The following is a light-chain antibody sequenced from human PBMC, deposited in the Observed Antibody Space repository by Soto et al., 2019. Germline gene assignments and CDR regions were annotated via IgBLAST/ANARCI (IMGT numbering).Light chain of an antibody. Sequence: QSVLTQPASVSGSHGQSITISCTETSSDVGGYKYVSWYQQHPDKAPKLIIYDVTNRPSGISNRFSGSKSGNTASLTISGLQAEDEADYYCSSYTSSSSYVFGTGTKVTVL. J-gene: IGLJ1*01. CDR2: DVT. V-gene: IGLV2-14*01. CDR1: SSDVGGYKY. CDR3: SSYTSSSSYV.